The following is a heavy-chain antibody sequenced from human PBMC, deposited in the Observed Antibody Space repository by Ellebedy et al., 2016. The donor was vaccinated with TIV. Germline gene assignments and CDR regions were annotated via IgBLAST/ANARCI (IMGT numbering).Heavy chain of an antibody. V-gene: IGHV3-30-3*01. J-gene: IGHJ4*02. Sequence: GESLKISCAASGFTFSSYAMHWVRQVPGKGLEWVAVISYDGSNKYYADSVKGRFTISRDNSKNTLYLQMNSLRAEDTAVYYCARVYDSIDYWGQGTLVTVSS. CDR2: ISYDGSNK. CDR1: GFTFSSYA. CDR3: ARVYDSIDY. D-gene: IGHD3-22*01.